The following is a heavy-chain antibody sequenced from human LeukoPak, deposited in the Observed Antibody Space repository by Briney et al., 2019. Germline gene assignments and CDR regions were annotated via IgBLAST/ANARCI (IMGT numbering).Heavy chain of an antibody. CDR2: IIPIFGTA. CDR1: GGTFSSYA. V-gene: IGHV1-69*05. J-gene: IGHJ4*02. D-gene: IGHD5-24*01. CDR3: ARGGWLQFRVFDY. Sequence: SVKVSCKASGGTFSSYAISWVRQAPGQGLEWMGGIIPIFGTANYAQKFQGRVTTTTDESTSTAYMELSSLRSEDTAVYYCARGGWLQFRVFDYWGQGTLVTVSS.